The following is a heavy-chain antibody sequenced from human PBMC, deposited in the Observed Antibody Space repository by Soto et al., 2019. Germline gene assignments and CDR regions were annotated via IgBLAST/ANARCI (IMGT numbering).Heavy chain of an antibody. Sequence: GKGLEWMGRIDPSDSYTNYSPSFQGHVTISADKSISTAYLQWSSLKASDTAMYYCARLFSGRQIGMGTGMAVSEYWRKGTL. J-gene: IGHJ1*01. CDR3: ARLFSGRQIGMGTGMAVSEY. CDR2: IDPSDSYT. D-gene: IGHD6-19*01. V-gene: IGHV5-10-1*01.